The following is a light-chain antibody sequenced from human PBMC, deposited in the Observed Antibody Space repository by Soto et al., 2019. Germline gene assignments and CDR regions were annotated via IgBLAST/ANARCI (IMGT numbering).Light chain of an antibody. Sequence: DIQMTQSPSTLSASVGDRVTITCRASQSNSRWLAWYQQKPGKAPKLLIFDASSLQSGVPSRFSGSGSGTEFTLTISSLQPDDFATYYCQQYNTYITFGPGTKVDIE. CDR3: QQYNTYIT. CDR1: QSNSRW. V-gene: IGKV1-5*01. J-gene: IGKJ3*01. CDR2: DAS.